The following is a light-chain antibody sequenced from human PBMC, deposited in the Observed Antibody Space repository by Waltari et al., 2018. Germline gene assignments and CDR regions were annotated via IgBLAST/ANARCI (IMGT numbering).Light chain of an antibody. CDR1: QNINYN. CDR3: QQYDDWPRT. V-gene: IGKV3-15*01. J-gene: IGKJ1*01. CDR2: GVS. Sequence: EIVMTQSPGTLSVSPGESATLSCRAHQNINYNLAWYHQRPGQAPGLVVYGVSTRAAGIPRRFSGRGSGTEFTLTISSLQSEDFGVYYCQQYDDWPRTFGQGTKVEIK.